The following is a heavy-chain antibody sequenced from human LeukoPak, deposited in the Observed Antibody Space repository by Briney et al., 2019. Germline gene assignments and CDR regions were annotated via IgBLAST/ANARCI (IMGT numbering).Heavy chain of an antibody. CDR2: IHSGGRA. J-gene: IGHJ4*02. CDR3: ARGYCTNGVCYDY. Sequence: AGGSLRLSGAATGFTLVSNHMSGTRPGPGDGLEGDSVIHSGGRAYYADSVKGRFTITRDNSKNTLYLQMNSLRAEDTAVYYCARGYCTNGVCYDYWGQGTLVTVSS. D-gene: IGHD2-8*01. V-gene: IGHV3-53*01. CDR1: GFTLVSNH.